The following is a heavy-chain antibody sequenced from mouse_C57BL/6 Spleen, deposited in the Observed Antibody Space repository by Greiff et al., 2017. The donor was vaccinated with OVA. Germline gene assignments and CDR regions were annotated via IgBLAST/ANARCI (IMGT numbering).Heavy chain of an antibody. CDR3: ARFYGSSSWYFDV. CDR2: ISYDGSN. CDR1: GYSITSGYY. Sequence: EVQLQESGPGLVKPSQSLSLTCSVTGYSITSGYYWYWIRQFPGNKLEWMGYISYDGSNNYNPSLKNRISITRDTSNNQLFLKLNSVTTEDTATYYCARFYGSSSWYFDVWGTGTTVTVSS. D-gene: IGHD1-1*01. V-gene: IGHV3-6*01. J-gene: IGHJ1*03.